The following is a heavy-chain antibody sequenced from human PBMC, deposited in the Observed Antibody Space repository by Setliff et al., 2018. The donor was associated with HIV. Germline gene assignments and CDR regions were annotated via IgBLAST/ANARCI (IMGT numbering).Heavy chain of an antibody. CDR2: INVDGSSI. CDR1: GFTFTDYW. Sequence: PGGSLRLSCAASGFTFTDYWMHWVRQVPGQGLVWVSRINVDGSSISYADSVKGRFTISRDSAKNTLFLQMNSLRAEDTAVYYCARLPQDVRSSIDFWGQGTLVTVSS. CDR3: ARLPQDVRSSIDF. J-gene: IGHJ4*02. V-gene: IGHV3-74*01. D-gene: IGHD6-6*01.